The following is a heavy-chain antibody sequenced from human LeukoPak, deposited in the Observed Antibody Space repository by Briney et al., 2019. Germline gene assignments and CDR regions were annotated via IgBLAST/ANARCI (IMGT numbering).Heavy chain of an antibody. D-gene: IGHD5-12*01. CDR2: ISAYNSNT. Sequence: GASVKVSCKATGYTFTSYGISWVRQAPGQGLEWMGWISAYNSNTNYVQKLQGRVTMTTDTSTSTAYMELRSLTSDDTAVYYCARDRPFEIVAHDAFDIWSQGTMVTVSA. CDR3: ARDRPFEIVAHDAFDI. V-gene: IGHV1-18*01. J-gene: IGHJ3*02. CDR1: GYTFTSYG.